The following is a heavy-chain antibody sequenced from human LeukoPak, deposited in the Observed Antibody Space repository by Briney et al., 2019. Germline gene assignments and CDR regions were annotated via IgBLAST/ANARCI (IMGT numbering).Heavy chain of an antibody. CDR3: TRYGDDDTPGLN. D-gene: IGHD4-17*01. CDR2: IKEDGSDK. J-gene: IGHJ4*02. CDR1: GFSFSSYW. V-gene: IGHV3-7*04. Sequence: GGSLRLSCAASGFSFSSYWMTWVGQAPGKGLEWVANIKEDGSDKYYVDSVKGRFTISRDNAKNSLYLQMNSLRAEDTALYYCTRYGDDDTPGLNWGQGTLVTVSS.